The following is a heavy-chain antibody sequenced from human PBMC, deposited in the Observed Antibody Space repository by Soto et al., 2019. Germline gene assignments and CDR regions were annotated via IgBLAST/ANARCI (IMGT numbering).Heavy chain of an antibody. CDR2: IIPRFGTT. D-gene: IGHD1-1*01. CDR1: GDSFSKYT. Sequence: SVKVSCKASGDSFSKYTVNWVRQAPRQGLEWMGGIIPRFGTTNFAPTLQGRVTITAYQSINTVYMELSSLRSEDTALYYCARGRGLYNSGRSQLDSWGQGTLVTVSS. CDR3: ARGRGLYNSGRSQLDS. J-gene: IGHJ4*02. V-gene: IGHV1-69*13.